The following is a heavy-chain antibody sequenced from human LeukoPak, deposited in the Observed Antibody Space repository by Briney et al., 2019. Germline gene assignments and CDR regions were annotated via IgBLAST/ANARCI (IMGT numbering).Heavy chain of an antibody. D-gene: IGHD4-17*01. CDR3: ARRAPQYDYGDYGFDY. Sequence: LGEPLKISCKGSGYSFTSYWIGWVRQMPGKGLEWMGIIYPGDSDTRYSPSFQGQVTISADKSISTAYLQWSSLKASDTAMYYCARRAPQYDYGDYGFDYWGQGTLVTVSS. V-gene: IGHV5-51*01. CDR1: GYSFTSYW. J-gene: IGHJ4*02. CDR2: IYPGDSDT.